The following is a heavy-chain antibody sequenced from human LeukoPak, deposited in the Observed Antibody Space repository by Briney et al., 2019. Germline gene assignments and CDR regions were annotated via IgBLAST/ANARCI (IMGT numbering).Heavy chain of an antibody. CDR1: GFTFQRYS. D-gene: IGHD5-18*01. V-gene: IGHV3-43*01. J-gene: IGHJ4*02. CDR2: VNWNGDIT. Sequence: ESGGSLRLSCAASGFTFQRYSIHWVRQPAGKGLEWVSLVNWNGDITYYADSVKGRFTISRDNAKNSLYLQMNSLTTEDTALYFCAKDMWVRYSYGYGSFDYWGQGTLVTVSS. CDR3: AKDMWVRYSYGYGSFDY.